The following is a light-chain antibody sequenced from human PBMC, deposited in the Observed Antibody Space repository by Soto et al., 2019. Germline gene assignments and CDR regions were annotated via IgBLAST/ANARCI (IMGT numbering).Light chain of an antibody. CDR3: QQYAYWWA. V-gene: IGKV3-11*01. CDR1: ESVSTF. Sequence: EIVLTQSPATLSLSPGERATLSCRASESVSTFLAWYQQKPGQAPRLLIYEASSRATGIPARFSGGGSGTVFTLTISRLEPEDFAVYYCQQYAYWWAFGQGTKVDIK. J-gene: IGKJ1*01. CDR2: EAS.